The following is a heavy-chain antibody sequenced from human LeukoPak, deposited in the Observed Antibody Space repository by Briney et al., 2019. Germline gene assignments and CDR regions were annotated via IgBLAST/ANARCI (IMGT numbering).Heavy chain of an antibody. J-gene: IGHJ4*02. CDR3: ARDTSQQPVSFDY. CDR2: IKQDGSEK. D-gene: IGHD6-6*01. Sequence: GGSLRLSCAASGFTFSSYWMSWVRQAPGKGLEWVANIKQDGSEKYYVDSVKGRFTISRDNAKNSLYLQMNSLRAEDTAVYYCARDTSQQPVSFDYWGQGTLVTVSS. V-gene: IGHV3-7*01. CDR1: GFTFSSYW.